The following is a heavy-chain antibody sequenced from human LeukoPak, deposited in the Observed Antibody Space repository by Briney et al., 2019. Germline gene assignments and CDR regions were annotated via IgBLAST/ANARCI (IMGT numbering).Heavy chain of an antibody. CDR3: AKSDSTWFSYNWFDP. CDR1: GFTFSSYA. Sequence: PGGSLRLSCAASGFTFSSYAMTWVRQAPGKGLEWVSAISGTGGSTYYADSVKGRFTISRDNSKDTLFLQMDSLRGEDTAVYFCAKSDSTWFSYNWFDPWGQGTLVTVSS. V-gene: IGHV3-23*01. CDR2: ISGTGGST. D-gene: IGHD6-13*01. J-gene: IGHJ5*02.